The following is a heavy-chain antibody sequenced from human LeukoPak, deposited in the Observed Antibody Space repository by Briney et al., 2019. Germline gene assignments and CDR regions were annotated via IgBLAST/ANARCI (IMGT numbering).Heavy chain of an antibody. D-gene: IGHD4-17*01. CDR1: GYTFTSYG. J-gene: IGHJ5*02. CDR3: ARATVTPHYNWFDP. V-gene: IGHV1-18*01. CDR2: ISAYNSNT. Sequence: GASVKVSCKASGYTFTSYGINWVRQAPGQGLEWMGWISAYNSNTHYAQKLQGRVTMTTDTSTSTAYMEVRSLRSDDTAVYYCARATVTPHYNWFDPWGQGTLVTVSS.